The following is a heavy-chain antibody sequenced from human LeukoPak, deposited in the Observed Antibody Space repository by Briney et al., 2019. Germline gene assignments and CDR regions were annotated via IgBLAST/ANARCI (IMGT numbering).Heavy chain of an antibody. Sequence: GGSLRLSCAASGFTFNSYAMNWVRQAPGKGLEWVSSISSSSSYIYYADSVKGRFTISRDNAKNSLYLQMNSLRAEDTAVYYCARPPEEQWFSDYWGQGTLVTVSS. D-gene: IGHD6-19*01. CDR1: GFTFNSYA. V-gene: IGHV3-21*01. J-gene: IGHJ4*02. CDR3: ARPPEEQWFSDY. CDR2: ISSSSSYI.